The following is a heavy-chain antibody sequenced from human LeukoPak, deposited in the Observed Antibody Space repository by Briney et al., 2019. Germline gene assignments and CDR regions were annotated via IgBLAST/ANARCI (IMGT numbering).Heavy chain of an antibody. CDR3: ARVVEMATIGRGAFDI. CDR1: GFTFSSYE. Sequence: GGSLRLSCAASGFTFSSYEMNWVRQAPGKGLEWVSYISSSGSTIYYADSVKGRFTISRDNAKNSLYLQMNSLRAEDAAVYYCARVVEMATIGRGAFDIWGQGTMVTVSS. J-gene: IGHJ3*02. CDR2: ISSSGSTI. D-gene: IGHD5-24*01. V-gene: IGHV3-48*03.